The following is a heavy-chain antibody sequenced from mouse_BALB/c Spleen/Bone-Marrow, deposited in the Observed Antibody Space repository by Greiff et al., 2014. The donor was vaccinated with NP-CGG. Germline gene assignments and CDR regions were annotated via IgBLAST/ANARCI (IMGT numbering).Heavy chain of an antibody. Sequence: DVMLVESGPDLVKPSQSLSLTCTVTGYSITSDYSWHWIRQFPGNKLEWMGYIHYSGTTVYNPSLKSRISITRDTSNNQFFLQLNSVTTEDTATYYCARFAGTPYTMDYWGQGTSVTVSS. V-gene: IGHV3-1*02. J-gene: IGHJ4*01. CDR1: GYSITSDYS. CDR2: IHYSGTT. D-gene: IGHD4-1*01. CDR3: ARFAGTPYTMDY.